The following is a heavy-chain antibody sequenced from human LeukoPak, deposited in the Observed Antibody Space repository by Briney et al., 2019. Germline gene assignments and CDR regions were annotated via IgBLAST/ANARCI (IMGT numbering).Heavy chain of an antibody. Sequence: SETLSLTCAVYGGSFSGYYWNWIRQPPGKGLEWIGEINHSGIKYNPSLKSRVTISVDTSKNQFSLKLSSVTAADTAVYYCASARSGWSLNYYYYYMDVWGKGTTVTVSS. D-gene: IGHD6-19*01. CDR3: ASARSGWSLNYYYYYMDV. J-gene: IGHJ6*03. CDR2: INHSGI. CDR1: GGSFSGYY. V-gene: IGHV4-34*01.